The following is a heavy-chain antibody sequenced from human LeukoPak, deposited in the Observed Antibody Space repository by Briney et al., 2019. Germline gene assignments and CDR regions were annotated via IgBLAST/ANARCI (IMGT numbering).Heavy chain of an antibody. Sequence: GGSLRLSCTVSGFTVSRTYMTWVRQASGKALEWLSVIYSGGDTNYADSVKGRFTISRDDSKNTLYLQLDSLRVEDTAVYFCGRGGRWELTDYWGQGTLVTVSS. V-gene: IGHV3-53*01. CDR1: GFTVSRTY. D-gene: IGHD1-26*01. J-gene: IGHJ4*02. CDR3: GRGGRWELTDY. CDR2: IYSGGDT.